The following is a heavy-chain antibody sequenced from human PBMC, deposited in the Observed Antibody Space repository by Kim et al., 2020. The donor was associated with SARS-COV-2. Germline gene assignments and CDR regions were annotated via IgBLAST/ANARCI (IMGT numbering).Heavy chain of an antibody. D-gene: IGHD2-8*01. V-gene: IGHV3-53*01. Sequence: GGSLRLSCAASGFTVSSNYMSWVRQAPGKGLEWVSVIYSGGSTYYADSVKGRFTISRDNSKNTLYLQMNSLRAEDTAVYYCARVRRSAGYCTNGVCYTSGGGFDDWGQGTLVTVSS. J-gene: IGHJ4*02. CDR2: IYSGGST. CDR3: ARVRRSAGYCTNGVCYTSGGGFDD. CDR1: GFTVSSNY.